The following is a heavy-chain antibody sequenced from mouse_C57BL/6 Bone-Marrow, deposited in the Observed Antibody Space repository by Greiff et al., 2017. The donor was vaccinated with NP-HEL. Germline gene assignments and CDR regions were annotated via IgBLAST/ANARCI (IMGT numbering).Heavy chain of an antibody. J-gene: IGHJ3*01. CDR3: ARSDYYGRSYV. CDR1: GYAFSSSW. V-gene: IGHV1-82*01. CDR2: LYPGDGDT. Sequence: QVQLQQSGPELVKPGASVKISCKASGYAFSSSWMNWVKQRPGKGLEWIGRLYPGDGDTNYNGKFKGKATLTADKSSSTAYMQLSSLTSEDSAVYFCARSDYYGRSYVGGQGTLVTVSA. D-gene: IGHD1-1*01.